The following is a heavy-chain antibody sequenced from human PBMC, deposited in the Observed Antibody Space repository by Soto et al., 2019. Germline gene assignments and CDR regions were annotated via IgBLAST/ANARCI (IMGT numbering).Heavy chain of an antibody. D-gene: IGHD2-15*01. J-gene: IGHJ6*02. CDR3: AREKVVAAGQANYYYYGMGV. V-gene: IGHV5-10-1*01. Sequence: GASLKISCKGSGYSFTSYWISWVRQMPGKGLEWMGRIDPSDSYTNYSPSFQGHVTISADKSISTAYLQWSSLKASDTAMYYCAREKVVAAGQANYYYYGMGVWGQGTTVTVAS. CDR1: GYSFTSYW. CDR2: IDPSDSYT.